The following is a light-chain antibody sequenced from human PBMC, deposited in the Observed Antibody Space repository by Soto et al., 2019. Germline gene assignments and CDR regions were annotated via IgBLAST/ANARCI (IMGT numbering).Light chain of an antibody. Sequence: QSVLTQPPSVSGAPGQRVSISCTGSSSNIGAGYDVHWYQHLPSTAPKLLISGDINRPSGVPDRFSGSKSGTSASLAITGLQAEDEADYYCQSFDGSRVVFGGGTKVTVL. CDR3: QSFDGSRVV. CDR2: GDI. CDR1: SSNIGAGYD. V-gene: IGLV1-40*01. J-gene: IGLJ2*01.